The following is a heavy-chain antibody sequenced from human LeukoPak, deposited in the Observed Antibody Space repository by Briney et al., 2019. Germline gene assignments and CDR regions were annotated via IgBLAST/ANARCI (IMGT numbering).Heavy chain of an antibody. J-gene: IGHJ6*03. Sequence: PGGSLRLSCAASGFTFSSYWMSWVRQAPGKGLEWVADIKQDGSEKLYVNSVRGRFTISRDNAKMSLFLQMSSLRAEDTAVYYCARDNGVVHGVYYMDVWGKGTTVTVS. V-gene: IGHV3-7*01. CDR2: IKQDGSEK. CDR1: GFTFSSYW. D-gene: IGHD3-3*01. CDR3: ARDNGVVHGVYYMDV.